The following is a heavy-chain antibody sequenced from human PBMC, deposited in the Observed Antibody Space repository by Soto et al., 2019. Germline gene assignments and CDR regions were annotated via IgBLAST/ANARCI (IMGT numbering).Heavy chain of an antibody. CDR1: GFTFSSYA. D-gene: IGHD1-1*01. CDR3: ARDGFRYNGNDFPCYCCGMDV. V-gene: IGHV3-30*14. Sequence: QVQLVESGGGVVQPGRSLRLSCAASGFTFSSYAMHWVRQAPGKGLEWVAVISYDGSNKYYADSVKGRFTISRDNSKNTPYLKMNSLRAEDTAVYYCARDGFRYNGNDFPCYCCGMDVWGQGTTVTVSS. J-gene: IGHJ6*02. CDR2: ISYDGSNK.